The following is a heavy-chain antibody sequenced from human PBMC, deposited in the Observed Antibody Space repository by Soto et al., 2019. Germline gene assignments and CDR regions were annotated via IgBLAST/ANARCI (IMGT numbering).Heavy chain of an antibody. J-gene: IGHJ1*01. Sequence: QPGGSLRLSCAASGFTFSSYAMSWVRQAPGKGLEWVSAISGSGGSTYYADSVKGRFTISRDNSKNTLYLQMNSLRAEDTAVYYCAKVHMKGIFGPTGYFQHWGQGTLVTVSS. CDR1: GFTFSSYA. V-gene: IGHV3-23*01. D-gene: IGHD3-3*01. CDR2: ISGSGGST. CDR3: AKVHMKGIFGPTGYFQH.